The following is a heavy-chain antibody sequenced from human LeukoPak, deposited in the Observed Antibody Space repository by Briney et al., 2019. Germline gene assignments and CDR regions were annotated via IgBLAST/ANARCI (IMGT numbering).Heavy chain of an antibody. V-gene: IGHV1-69*01. CDR2: IIPIFSTA. Sequence: ASVKVSCKASGGTFSSYAISWVRQAPGQGLEWMGGIIPIFSTANYAQKFQGRVTITADESTSTAYMELSSLRSEDTAVYYCARVAGQHYYYGMDVWGQGTTVTVSS. CDR1: GGTFSSYA. D-gene: IGHD6-19*01. CDR3: ARVAGQHYYYGMDV. J-gene: IGHJ6*02.